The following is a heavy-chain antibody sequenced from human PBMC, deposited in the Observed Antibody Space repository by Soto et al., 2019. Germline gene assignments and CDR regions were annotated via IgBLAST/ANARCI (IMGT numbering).Heavy chain of an antibody. CDR1: GGSISSYY. J-gene: IGHJ4*02. CDR2: IYYSGST. Sequence: PSETLSLTCTVSGGSISSYYWSWIRQPPGKGLEWIGYIYYSGSTNYNPSLKSRVTISVDTSKNQFSLKLSSVTAADTAVYYCARDPFYYDSSGYHYWGQGTLVTVSS. D-gene: IGHD3-22*01. V-gene: IGHV4-59*01. CDR3: ARDPFYYDSSGYHY.